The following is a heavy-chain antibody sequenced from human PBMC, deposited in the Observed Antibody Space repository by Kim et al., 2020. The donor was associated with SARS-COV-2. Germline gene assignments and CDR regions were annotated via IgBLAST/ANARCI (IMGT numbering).Heavy chain of an antibody. CDR3: AKGGWNNGFDP. J-gene: IGHJ5*02. CDR1: GFTFSSAA. Sequence: GGSLRLSCAASGFTFSSAAMSWVRQAPGKGLEWLSAIGGAGSSTYSADSVKGRFTISRDNSKNTLYLQMNSLRADDTAVYYCAKGGWNNGFDPWGQGTLVTVSS. CDR2: IGGAGSST. V-gene: IGHV3-23*01. D-gene: IGHD2-15*01.